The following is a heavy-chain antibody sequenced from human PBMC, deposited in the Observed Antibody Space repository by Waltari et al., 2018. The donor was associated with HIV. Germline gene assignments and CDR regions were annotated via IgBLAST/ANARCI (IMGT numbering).Heavy chain of an antibody. CDR3: ATSGGGL. CDR2: IKPDGSDK. D-gene: IGHD1-26*01. Sequence: EVQLVESGGGLVQPGWSLRLSCAASGFTFSTSWMSWFRQAPGKGLEWVANIKPDGSDKYYVDSLKGRFTISKDNAKNSLYLQMNSLRVEDTAVYYCATSGGGLWGQGTLVTVSS. CDR1: GFTFSTSW. J-gene: IGHJ4*02. V-gene: IGHV3-7*01.